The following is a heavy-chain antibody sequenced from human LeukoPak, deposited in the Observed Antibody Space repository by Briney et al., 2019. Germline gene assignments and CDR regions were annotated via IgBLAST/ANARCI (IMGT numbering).Heavy chain of an antibody. CDR1: GGSISSGTYY. Sequence: NPSETLSLTRTVSGGSISSGTYYWDWIRQPPGKGLEWIGSLYYSGGTHYNPSLKSRVTISVDTSKIQFSLKLSSVTAADTAVYYCARRSNYYGSGSYSVGWFGPWGQGTLVTVSS. CDR2: LYYSGGT. CDR3: ARRSNYYGSGSYSVGWFGP. V-gene: IGHV4-39*01. D-gene: IGHD3-10*01. J-gene: IGHJ5*02.